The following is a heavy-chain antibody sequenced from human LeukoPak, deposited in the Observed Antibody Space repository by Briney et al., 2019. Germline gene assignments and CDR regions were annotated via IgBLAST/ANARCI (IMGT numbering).Heavy chain of an antibody. Sequence: GGSLRLSCAAAGFTFSSYGMHWVRQAAGKGLGWVAVIWYDGSNKYYADSVKGRFTISRDNSKNTLYLQMNSLRAEDTAVYYCARDPIVVVAARGDAFDIWGQGTMVTVSS. J-gene: IGHJ3*02. CDR1: GFTFSSYG. V-gene: IGHV3-33*01. CDR3: ARDPIVVVAARGDAFDI. D-gene: IGHD2-15*01. CDR2: IWYDGSNK.